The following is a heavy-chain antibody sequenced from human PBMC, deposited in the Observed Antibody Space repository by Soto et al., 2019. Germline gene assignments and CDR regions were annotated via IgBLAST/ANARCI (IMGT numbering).Heavy chain of an antibody. J-gene: IGHJ5*02. Sequence: EVQLLESGGGLVQPGGSLRLSCAASGFIFSNYAMSWVRQAPGKGPEWVSSISDSGNYIEYADSVEGRFTISRDNSKNTLYLQMNSVRAEDTARYYCAKDPQTWGSIGFEPWGQGTQVTVSS. D-gene: IGHD7-27*01. CDR1: GFIFSNYA. V-gene: IGHV3-23*01. CDR3: AKDPQTWGSIGFEP. CDR2: ISDSGNYI.